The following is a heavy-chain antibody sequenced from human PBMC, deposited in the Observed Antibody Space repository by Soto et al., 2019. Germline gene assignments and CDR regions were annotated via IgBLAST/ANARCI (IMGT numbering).Heavy chain of an antibody. J-gene: IGHJ6*02. D-gene: IGHD2-8*01. V-gene: IGHV1-69*12. Sequence: QVQLEQSGAEVKKPGSSVKVSCKASGGTFRTAAISWVRQAPGQGLEWMGGIMPVFRTPDYAQKFQGRVTITADESTNTAYMELSGLRSDDTAVHYCARDNDRPQLGGNYYYLLDVWGQGTTITVSS. CDR2: IMPVFRTP. CDR3: ARDNDRPQLGGNYYYLLDV. CDR1: GGTFRTAA.